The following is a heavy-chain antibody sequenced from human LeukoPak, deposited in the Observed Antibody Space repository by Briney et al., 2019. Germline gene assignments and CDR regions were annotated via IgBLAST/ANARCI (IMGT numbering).Heavy chain of an antibody. D-gene: IGHD1-26*01. J-gene: IGHJ4*02. V-gene: IGHV3-7*01. CDR1: GFTFSSYW. Sequence: GGSLRLSCAASGFTFSSYWMSWVRQAPGKGLEWVANIKQDGSEKYYVDSVKGRFTISRDNAKNSLYLQMNSLRAEDTAVYYCARDAERGSYFFDYWGQGTLVTVSS. CDR3: ARDAERGSYFFDY. CDR2: IKQDGSEK.